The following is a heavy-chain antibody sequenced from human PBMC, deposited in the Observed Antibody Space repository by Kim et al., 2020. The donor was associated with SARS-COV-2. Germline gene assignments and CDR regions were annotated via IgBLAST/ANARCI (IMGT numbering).Heavy chain of an antibody. J-gene: IGHJ4*02. D-gene: IGHD3-10*01. CDR2: TSYGGST. CDR1: GGSIRSSDYY. V-gene: IGHV4-39*01. Sequence: SETLSLTCTVSGGSIRSSDYYWGWIRQPPGKGLEWIGSTSYGGSTYYNPSLKSRISLSVDTSKNQFSLRLSSVTAADMALYYCAGSKRRLALLGLLTIAYYFDYWGQGTRVTVSS. CDR3: AGSKRRLALLGLLTIAYYFDY.